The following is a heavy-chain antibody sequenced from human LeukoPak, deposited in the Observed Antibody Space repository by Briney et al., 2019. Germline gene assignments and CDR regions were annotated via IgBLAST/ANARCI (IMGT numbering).Heavy chain of an antibody. J-gene: IGHJ6*02. D-gene: IGHD6-19*01. CDR2: ISYDGTNK. Sequence: GGSLRLSCAASGFTFRSFAMHWVRQAPDKGLEWVAVISYDGTNKDYADSVKGRFTMSRDNSKNTLYLQMNSLRLEDTALYYCARDGNSGWYTGENYYYYGMDVWGQGTTVTVSS. CDR3: ARDGNSGWYTGENYYYYGMDV. CDR1: GFTFRSFA. V-gene: IGHV3-30-3*01.